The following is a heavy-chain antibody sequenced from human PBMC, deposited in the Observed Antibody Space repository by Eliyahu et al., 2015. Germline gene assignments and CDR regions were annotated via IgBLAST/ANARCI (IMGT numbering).Heavy chain of an antibody. CDR2: IYYSGST. V-gene: IGHV4-39*07. Sequence: QLQLQESGPGLVKPSETLSLTCTVSGGSISSSSYYWGWIRQPPGKGLEWIGSIYYSGSTYYNPSLKSRVTISVDTSKNQFSLKLSSVTAADTAVYYCARASGSGSYSEFYFDYWGQGTLVTVSS. CDR1: GGSISSSSYY. J-gene: IGHJ4*02. CDR3: ARASGSGSYSEFYFDY. D-gene: IGHD1-26*01.